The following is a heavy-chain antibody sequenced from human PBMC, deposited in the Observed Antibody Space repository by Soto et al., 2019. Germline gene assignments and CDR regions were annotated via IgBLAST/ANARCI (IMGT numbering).Heavy chain of an antibody. Sequence: QVQLQESGPGLVKPSGTLSLTCAVSGVSLSNPNWWAWVRQAPGKGLEWIGEIDHSGSTNYNPSLNGRVPISLARSENQFSLKLISVAAADTAVYYGARGIFYAFDIWGQGTMVTVSS. CDR1: GVSLSNPNW. V-gene: IGHV4-4*02. CDR2: IDHSGST. J-gene: IGHJ3*02. D-gene: IGHD3-9*01. CDR3: ARGIFYAFDI.